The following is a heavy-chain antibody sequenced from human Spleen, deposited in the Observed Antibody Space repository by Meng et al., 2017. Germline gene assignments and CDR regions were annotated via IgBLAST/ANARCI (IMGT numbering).Heavy chain of an antibody. J-gene: IGHJ4*01. D-gene: IGHD1-26*01. CDR1: GYSITSGYY. V-gene: IGHV4-4*07. CDR3: ARETHRGIVGAIYFAY. CDR2: IYTSGST. Sequence: SETLSLTCMVSGYSITSGYYWSWIRQPAGKGLEWIGRIYTSGSTNYNPSLKSRVTISVDTSKNQFSQQLNSVTPEDTAVYYCARETHRGIVGAIYFAYWGHGTQVNGAS.